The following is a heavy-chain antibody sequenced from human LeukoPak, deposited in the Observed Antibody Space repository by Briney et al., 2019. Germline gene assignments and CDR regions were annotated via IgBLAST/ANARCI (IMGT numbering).Heavy chain of an antibody. CDR1: GFTFSSYW. Sequence: GGSLRLSCAASGFTFSSYWMSWVRQAPGKGLEWVANIKHDGSEKYYVDSVKGRFTISRDNAKNPLYLQMNSLRAEDTAVYYWARAPIVVVPAAIRGSGMDVWGKGTTVTVSS. CDR3: ARAPIVVVPAAIRGSGMDV. D-gene: IGHD2-2*01. CDR2: IKHDGSEK. V-gene: IGHV3-7*03. J-gene: IGHJ6*04.